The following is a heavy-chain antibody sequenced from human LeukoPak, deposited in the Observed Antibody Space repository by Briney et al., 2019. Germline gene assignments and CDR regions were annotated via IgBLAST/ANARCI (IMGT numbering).Heavy chain of an antibody. CDR3: ARTYCSGGSCYDLDY. Sequence: SETLSLTCAVYGGSFSGYYWSWIRQPPGEGLEWIGYIYYSGSTNYNPSLKSRVTISVDTSKNQFSLKLSSVTAADTAVYYCARTYCSGGSCYDLDYWGQGTLVTVSS. CDR1: GGSFSGYY. D-gene: IGHD2-15*01. V-gene: IGHV4-59*01. CDR2: IYYSGST. J-gene: IGHJ4*02.